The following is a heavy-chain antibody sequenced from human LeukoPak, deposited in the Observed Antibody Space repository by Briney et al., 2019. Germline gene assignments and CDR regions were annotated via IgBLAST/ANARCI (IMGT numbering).Heavy chain of an antibody. D-gene: IGHD1-26*01. CDR1: GFTFSSYA. CDR3: AKLENSGSPPAFDH. Sequence: PGGSQRLSCAASGFTFSSYAMSWVRQAPGKGLEWVSAISGSDGTTYYADSVKGRFTISRDNSKYTLSLQMNSLRAEDTAVYYCAKLENSGSPPAFDHWGQGILVTVSS. J-gene: IGHJ4*02. CDR2: ISGSDGTT. V-gene: IGHV3-23*01.